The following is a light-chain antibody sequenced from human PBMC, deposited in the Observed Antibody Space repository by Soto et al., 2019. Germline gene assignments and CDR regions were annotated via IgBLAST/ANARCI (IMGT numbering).Light chain of an antibody. J-gene: IGLJ3*02. Sequence: QSVLTQPPSVSAAPGQKVTIYCSGSSSNIGNNYVSWYQQLPGTAPKLLIYDNNKRPSGIPDRFSGSKSGTSATLGITGLQTGDEADYYCGTWDSSLSAPWFGGGTKVTVL. CDR3: GTWDSSLSAPW. CDR1: SSNIGNNY. V-gene: IGLV1-51*01. CDR2: DNN.